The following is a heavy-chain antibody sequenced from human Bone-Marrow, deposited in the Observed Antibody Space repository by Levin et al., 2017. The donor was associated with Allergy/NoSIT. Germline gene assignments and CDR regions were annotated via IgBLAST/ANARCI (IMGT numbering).Heavy chain of an antibody. D-gene: IGHD2-21*02. J-gene: IGHJ4*02. Sequence: LSLTCAASGFTFSSYAMHWVRPAPGKGLEWVAVISYDGSNKYYADSVKGRFTISRDNSKNTLYLQMNSLRAEDTAVYYCARGGVTAILTTYYFDYWGQGTLVTVSS. CDR2: ISYDGSNK. CDR1: GFTFSSYA. CDR3: ARGGVTAILTTYYFDY. V-gene: IGHV3-30-3*01.